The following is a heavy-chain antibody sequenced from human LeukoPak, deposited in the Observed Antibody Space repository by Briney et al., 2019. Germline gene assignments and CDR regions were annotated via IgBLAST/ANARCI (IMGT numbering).Heavy chain of an antibody. J-gene: IGHJ4*02. V-gene: IGHV1-46*01. CDR2: INPSGGST. CDR3: ARVPHNYYGSGSSDY. CDR1: GYTFTSYY. D-gene: IGHD3-10*01. Sequence: ASVKVSCKASGYTFTSYYMHWVRQTPGQGLEWMGIINPSGGSTSYAQKFQGRVTMARDTSTSTVYMELSSLRSEDTAVYYCARVPHNYYGSGSSDYWGQGTLVTVSS.